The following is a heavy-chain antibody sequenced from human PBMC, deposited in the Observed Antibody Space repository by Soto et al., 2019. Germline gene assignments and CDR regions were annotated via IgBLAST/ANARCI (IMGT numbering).Heavy chain of an antibody. Sequence: PGGSLRLSCAASGFTFNTYVMHWVRQAPGRGLEWVALIWYDASNKYYADSVKGRFTISRDNSKNTLYLQMNSLRAEDTAVYYCARGARDFDYWGQGTLVTVSS. CDR2: IWYDASNK. J-gene: IGHJ4*02. D-gene: IGHD3-16*01. CDR3: ARGARDFDY. CDR1: GFTFNTYV. V-gene: IGHV3-33*01.